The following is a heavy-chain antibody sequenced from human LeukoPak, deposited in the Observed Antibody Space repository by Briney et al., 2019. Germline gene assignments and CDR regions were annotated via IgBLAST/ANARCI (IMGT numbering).Heavy chain of an antibody. Sequence: GGSLRLSCAASRFSFTNYWMHWVRQAPGKGLVWVSRVKSDGSNPSYADSVKGRFTISRDNAENMLYLQMNTLGAEDTAVYYCARDIVSGSGSLDYWGQGTLVTVSS. CDR3: ARDIVSGSGSLDY. CDR1: RFSFTNYW. V-gene: IGHV3-74*01. J-gene: IGHJ4*02. CDR2: VKSDGSNP. D-gene: IGHD3-10*01.